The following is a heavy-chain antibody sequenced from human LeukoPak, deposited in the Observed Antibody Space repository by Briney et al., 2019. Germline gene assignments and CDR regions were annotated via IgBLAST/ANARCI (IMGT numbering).Heavy chain of an antibody. V-gene: IGHV3-23*01. D-gene: IGHD3-22*01. CDR3: ARRPRDTSGYYLDAFHD. CDR2: IGASGADT. CDR1: GFTFTNYA. J-gene: IGHJ3*01. Sequence: GGSLRLSCAASGFTFTNYAMSLVRQAPGNGLEWVSVIGASGADTYYSDSVKGRFTVSRDNSQNTLFLHISSLRAEDTAVYFCARRPRDTSGYYLDAFHDWGQGTTVTVSS.